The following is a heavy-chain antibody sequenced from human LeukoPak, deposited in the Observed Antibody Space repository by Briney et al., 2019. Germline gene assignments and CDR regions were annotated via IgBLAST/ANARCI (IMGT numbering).Heavy chain of an antibody. CDR2: MNPNSGNT. D-gene: IGHD6-19*01. Sequence: ASVKVSCKASGYTFTSYDINWVRQATGQGLEWMGWMNPNSGNTGYAQKFQGRVTMTRDTSISTAYMELSSLRSEDTAVYYCARGPLWGAVTGTDYWGQGTLVTVSS. CDR3: ARGPLWGAVTGTDY. J-gene: IGHJ4*02. V-gene: IGHV1-8*01. CDR1: GYTFTSYD.